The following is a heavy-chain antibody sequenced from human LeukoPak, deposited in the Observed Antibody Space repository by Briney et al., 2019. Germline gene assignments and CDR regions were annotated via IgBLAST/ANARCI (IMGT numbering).Heavy chain of an antibody. CDR3: ARGFYSSGWSLDY. Sequence: ASGKVSCKASGYTFTSYDINWVRQATGQGLEWMGWMNPNSGNTGYAQKFQGRVTMTRNTSISTAYMELSSLRSEDTAVYYCARGFYSSGWSLDYWGQGTLVTVSS. CDR1: GYTFTSYD. V-gene: IGHV1-8*01. J-gene: IGHJ4*02. D-gene: IGHD6-19*01. CDR2: MNPNSGNT.